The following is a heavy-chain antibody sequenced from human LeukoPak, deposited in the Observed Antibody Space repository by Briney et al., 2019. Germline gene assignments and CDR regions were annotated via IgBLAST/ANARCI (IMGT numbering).Heavy chain of an antibody. CDR2: IYFSGST. CDR1: GDSISSSAYY. D-gene: IGHD3-16*02. V-gene: IGHV4-39*01. Sequence: SETLSLTCTVSGDSISSSAYYWDWIRQPPGKGLEWIGSIYFSGSTSYNPSLKSRVTISADTSKNQFSLKLSSVTAADTAVYYCARQSYYDSVWGSFRLDHWGQGTLVTVSS. J-gene: IGHJ4*02. CDR3: ARQSYYDSVWGSFRLDH.